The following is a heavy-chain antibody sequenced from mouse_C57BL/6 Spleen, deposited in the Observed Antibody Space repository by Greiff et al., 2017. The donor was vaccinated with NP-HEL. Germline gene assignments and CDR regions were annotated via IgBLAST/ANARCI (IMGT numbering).Heavy chain of an antibody. V-gene: IGHV3-1*01. CDR2: ISYSGST. D-gene: IGHD1-1*01. J-gene: IGHJ3*01. CDR3: ARGDYYGSSFAY. CDR1: GYSITSGYD. Sequence: DVMLVESGPGMVKPSQSLSLTCTVTGYSITSGYDWHWIRHFPGNKLEWMGYISYSGSTNYNPSLKSRISITHDTSKNHFFLKLNSVTTEDTATYYCARGDYYGSSFAYWGQGTLVTVSA.